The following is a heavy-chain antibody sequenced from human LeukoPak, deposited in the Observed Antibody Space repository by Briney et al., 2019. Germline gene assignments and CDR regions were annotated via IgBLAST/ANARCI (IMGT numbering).Heavy chain of an antibody. Sequence: GGSLRLSCAASGFTFSSYSMNWVRQAPGKGLEWVSSISSSSGYIYYADSVKGRFTISRDNAKNSLYLQMNSLRAEDTAVYYCARAQTDYYDSSGYYYFDAFDIWGQGTMVTVSS. CDR3: ARAQTDYYDSSGYYYFDAFDI. J-gene: IGHJ3*02. CDR1: GFTFSSYS. CDR2: ISSSSGYI. D-gene: IGHD3-22*01. V-gene: IGHV3-21*01.